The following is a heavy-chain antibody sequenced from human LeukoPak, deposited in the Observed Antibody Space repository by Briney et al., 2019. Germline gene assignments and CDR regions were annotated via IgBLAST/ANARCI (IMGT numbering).Heavy chain of an antibody. CDR2: INHSGST. CDR1: GGSFSGYY. CDR3: ARLGGGRCSSTSCYLPSYYYYYMDV. V-gene: IGHV4-34*01. J-gene: IGHJ6*03. Sequence: PSETLSLTCAVYGGSFSGYYWSWIRQPPGKGLEWIGEINHSGSTNYNPSLKSRVTISVDTSKNQFSLKLSSVTAADTAVYYCARLGGGRCSSTSCYLPSYYYYYMDVWGKGTTVTVSS. D-gene: IGHD2-2*01.